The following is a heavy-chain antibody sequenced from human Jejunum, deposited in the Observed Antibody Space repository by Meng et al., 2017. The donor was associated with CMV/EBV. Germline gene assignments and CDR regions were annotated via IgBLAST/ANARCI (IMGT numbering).Heavy chain of an antibody. D-gene: IGHD1-26*01. CDR3: VKGRYSGSSGYFDY. Sequence: SGFTFDDYAMHWVRQAPGKGLEWVSGINWNSDYIYYAGSVKGRFTISRDNAKNSLYLQMNNLRAEDTALYYCVKGRYSGSSGYFDYWGQGTLVTVSS. CDR1: GFTFDDYA. J-gene: IGHJ4*02. V-gene: IGHV3-9*01. CDR2: INWNSDYI.